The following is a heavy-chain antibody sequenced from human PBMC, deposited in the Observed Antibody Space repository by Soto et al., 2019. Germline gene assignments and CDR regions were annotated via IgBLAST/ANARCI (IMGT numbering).Heavy chain of an antibody. Sequence: EVQLVQSGGGLVKPGGSLRLSCAASGFSFSLYTMNWVRQAPGKGLEWVASIDSGSSTIHYAESMKGRFTISRDNAKKSLYLQMDSLRAEDTAVYYCVREADSGLLWFGNADYWGQGTLVTVSS. CDR1: GFSFSLYT. V-gene: IGHV3-21*02. CDR3: VREADSGLLWFGNADY. CDR2: IDSGSSTI. D-gene: IGHD3-10*01. J-gene: IGHJ4*02.